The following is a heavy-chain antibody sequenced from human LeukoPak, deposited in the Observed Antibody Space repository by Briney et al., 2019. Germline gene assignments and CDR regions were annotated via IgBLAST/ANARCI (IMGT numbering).Heavy chain of an antibody. Sequence: DPRGSLRLACSASGFTFSNYGMHWVRQAPAKGLEWVAVIWYEGSIKYYADSVKGRFTIYRDNSNNTRYLQMKSLRAADTSVYYCARSSSSTWHPVQSCGEGAPVTVSS. V-gene: IGHV3-33*01. CDR2: IWYEGSIK. CDR1: GFTFSNYG. J-gene: IGHJ5*02. CDR3: ARSSSSTWHPVQS. D-gene: IGHD6-13*01.